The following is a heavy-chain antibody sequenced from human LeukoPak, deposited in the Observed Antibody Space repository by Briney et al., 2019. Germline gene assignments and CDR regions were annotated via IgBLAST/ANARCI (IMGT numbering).Heavy chain of an antibody. Sequence: GGSLRLSCAASGFSFSDYGMNWVRRAPGKGLEWVAVISSDGSKKNYADSVKGRLTLSRDNSKNTVYLQVDSLKTEDTAVYYCAKGRQYSFDYLIDYWGQGTLVTVSS. CDR3: AKGRQYSFDYLIDY. D-gene: IGHD3-9*01. CDR1: GFSFSDYG. CDR2: ISSDGSKK. J-gene: IGHJ4*02. V-gene: IGHV3-30*18.